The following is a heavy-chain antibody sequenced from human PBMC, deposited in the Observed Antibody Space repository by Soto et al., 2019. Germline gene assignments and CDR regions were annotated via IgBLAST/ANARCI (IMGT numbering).Heavy chain of an antibody. J-gene: IGHJ6*02. CDR1: GFTFSSYW. D-gene: IGHD6-13*01. V-gene: IGHV3-74*01. CDR3: ARDSSGYSSSWFPGSYYGMDV. CDR2: INSDGSST. Sequence: EVQLVESGGGLVQPGGSLRLSCAASGFTFSSYWMHWVRQAPGKGLVWVSRINSDGSSTSYADSVKGRFTISRDNAKNTLYLQMNSLRAEDTAVYYCARDSSGYSSSWFPGSYYGMDVWGQGTTVTVSS.